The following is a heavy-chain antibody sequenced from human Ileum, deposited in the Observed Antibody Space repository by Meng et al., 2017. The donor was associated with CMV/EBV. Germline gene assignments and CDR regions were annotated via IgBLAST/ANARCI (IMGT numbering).Heavy chain of an antibody. CDR3: VRRRGQQLVPIHFDY. V-gene: IGHV2-5*02. CDR1: GFSRTTSGVA. J-gene: IGHJ4*02. CDR2: IYWDDDK. Sequence: QTPLKTPAPTLVRPTQTLTLTSTFSGFSRTTSGVAVGWVRQPPGQALEWLALIYWDDDKRYSPSLRSRLTITKDTSKNQVVLTMTNMDPVDTATYYCVRRRGQQLVPIHFDYWGQGTLVTVSS. D-gene: IGHD6-13*01.